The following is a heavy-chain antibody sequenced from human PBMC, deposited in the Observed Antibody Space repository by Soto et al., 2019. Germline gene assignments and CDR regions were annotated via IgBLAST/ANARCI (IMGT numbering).Heavy chain of an antibody. CDR2: ISGSGGTT. Sequence: EVQLLESGGGLVQPGGSLRLSCAASGFTFSRFAMNWVRQAPGKGLEWVSTISGSGGTTYYADSVKGRFTISRDNSSNTLNVEMNRQRTEDTAVYYCAKDIVATIIRPSHYYFYGMDVRGQGTTVTVSS. CDR1: GFTFSRFA. V-gene: IGHV3-23*01. D-gene: IGHD5-12*01. CDR3: AKDIVATIIRPSHYYFYGMDV. J-gene: IGHJ6*02.